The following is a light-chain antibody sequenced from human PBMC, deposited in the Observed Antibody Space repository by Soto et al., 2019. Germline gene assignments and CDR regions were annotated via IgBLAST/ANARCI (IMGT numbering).Light chain of an antibody. CDR2: GAS. CDR1: QSVTSSY. J-gene: IGKJ2*01. Sequence: EIVLTQSPGTLSLSPGERATLSCRASQSVTSSYIAWYQQKPGQAPRLFMFGASGRAPGIPDRFSGSGSGTDFTLTISRLEPEDFAVYYCQQYGSSPMYIFGQGTKLEIK. V-gene: IGKV3-20*01. CDR3: QQYGSSPMYI.